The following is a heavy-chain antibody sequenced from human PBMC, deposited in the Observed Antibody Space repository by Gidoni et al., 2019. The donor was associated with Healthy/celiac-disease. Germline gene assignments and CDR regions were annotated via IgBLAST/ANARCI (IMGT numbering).Heavy chain of an antibody. CDR3: ARDRFTMVRGVITQSPYNWFDP. V-gene: IGHV1-2*02. CDR1: GYTFTGYY. D-gene: IGHD3-10*01. CDR2: INPNSGGT. J-gene: IGHJ5*02. Sequence: QVQLVQSGAEVKKPGASVKDSCKASGYTFTGYYMHWVRQAPGQGLEWMGWINPNSGGTNYAQKFQGRVTMTRDTSISTAYMELSRLRSDDTAVYYCARDRFTMVRGVITQSPYNWFDPWGQGTLVTVSS.